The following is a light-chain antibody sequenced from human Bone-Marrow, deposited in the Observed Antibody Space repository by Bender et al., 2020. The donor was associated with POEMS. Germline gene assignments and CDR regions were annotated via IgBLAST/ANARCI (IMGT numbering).Light chain of an antibody. Sequence: QSALTQPRSVSGSPGQSVTISCTGASSDVGTYSYVSWYQQHPGKAPKLLIYDVAHRPSGVPDRFSGSKSGSTASLTISGLQAEDEADYYCCSYTSSSTLVFGTGTKVTVL. CDR3: CSYTSSSTLV. V-gene: IGLV2-11*01. CDR2: DVA. CDR1: SSDVGTYSY. J-gene: IGLJ1*01.